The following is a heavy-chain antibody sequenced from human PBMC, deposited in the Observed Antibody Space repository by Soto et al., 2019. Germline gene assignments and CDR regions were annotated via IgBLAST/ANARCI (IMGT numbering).Heavy chain of an antibody. J-gene: IGHJ6*02. V-gene: IGHV1-46*01. D-gene: IGHD2-8*01. Sequence: GASVKVSCKASGYAFSNNFMHWVRQAPAQGLEWMGVINPTTGLTGNAQEFQGRITMTSDTSSSTAYMELSSLRSEDTAVYYCARALRNGYFYGMDIWGQGTTVTVSS. CDR2: INPTTGLT. CDR1: GYAFSNNF. CDR3: ARALRNGYFYGMDI.